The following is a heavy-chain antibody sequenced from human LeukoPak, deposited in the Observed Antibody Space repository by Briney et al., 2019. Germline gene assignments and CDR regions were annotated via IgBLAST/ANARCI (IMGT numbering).Heavy chain of an antibody. Sequence: PGGSLRLSRAASGFTFSSSAMNWVRQAPGKGLEWVSAIDGSGDTIYYADSVKGRFTISRDNSKNTLYVQMNSLRVEDTAVYYCARDQEGSWFDPWGQGTLVTVSS. CDR2: IDGSGDTI. CDR3: ARDQEGSWFDP. CDR1: GFTFSSSA. J-gene: IGHJ5*02. V-gene: IGHV3-23*01.